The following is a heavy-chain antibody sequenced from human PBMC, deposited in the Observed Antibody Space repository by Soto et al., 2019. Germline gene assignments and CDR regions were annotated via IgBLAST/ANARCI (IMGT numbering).Heavy chain of an antibody. CDR3: AREVRGDYIWGSPSPWFDP. CDR1: GGSISSYY. V-gene: IGHV4-59*01. D-gene: IGHD3-16*01. CDR2: IYYSGST. J-gene: IGHJ5*02. Sequence: SETLSLTCTVSGGSISSYYWSWIRQPPGKGLEWIGYIYYSGSTNYNPSLKSRVTISVDTSKNQFSLKLSSVTAADTAVYYCAREVRGDYIWGSPSPWFDPWGQGTLVTVSS.